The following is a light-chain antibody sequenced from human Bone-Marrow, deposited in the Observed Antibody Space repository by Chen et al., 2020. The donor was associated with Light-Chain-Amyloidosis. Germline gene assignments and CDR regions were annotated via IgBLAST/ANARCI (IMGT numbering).Light chain of an antibody. CDR2: DNN. V-gene: IGLV1-51*01. J-gene: IGLJ2*01. Sequence: QSVLTQPPSVSAAPGQKVTISCSGSSSNIGNNYVSWYQQLPGTAPKLLIYDNNKRPSGIPDRFSGSKSGASATLGITGLQTEDEADYYCGTWDSSLSAGVFGGRTELTVL. CDR3: GTWDSSLSAGV. CDR1: SSNIGNNY.